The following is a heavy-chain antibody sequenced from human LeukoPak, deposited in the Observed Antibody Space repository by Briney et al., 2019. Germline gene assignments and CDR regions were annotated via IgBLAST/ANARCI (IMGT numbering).Heavy chain of an antibody. CDR3: ARHERYSYGEKRYYFTY. Sequence: GESLKISGKGSGYSFTSYWIGWVREMPGKGLEVIGIIYPGDSDTRDGSSFQRQVTISANKSISTAYLQWSSLKASDTAMYYCARHERYSYGEKRYYFTYWGQGTLVTVYS. D-gene: IGHD5-18*01. CDR1: GYSFTSYW. V-gene: IGHV5-51*01. J-gene: IGHJ4*02. CDR2: IYPGDSDT.